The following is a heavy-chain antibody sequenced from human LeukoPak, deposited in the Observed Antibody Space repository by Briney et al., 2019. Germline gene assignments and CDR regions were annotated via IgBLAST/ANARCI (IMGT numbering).Heavy chain of an antibody. V-gene: IGHV7-4-1*02. CDR2: INTNTGNP. D-gene: IGHD3-10*01. CDR1: GYTFTSYA. Sequence: ASVKVSCKASGYTFTSYAMNWVRQAPGQGLEWMGWINTNTGNPTYAQGFTGRFVFSLDTSVSTAYLQISSLKAEDTAVYYCARDYYGSGSYYNDATTYFDYWGQGTLVTVSS. J-gene: IGHJ4*02. CDR3: ARDYYGSGSYYNDATTYFDY.